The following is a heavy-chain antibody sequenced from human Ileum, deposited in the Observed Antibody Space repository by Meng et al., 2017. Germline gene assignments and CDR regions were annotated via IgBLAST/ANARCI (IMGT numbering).Heavy chain of an antibody. J-gene: IGHJ4*02. Sequence: QESGTGLVGPSGPLSLTCAFSGRSISGSDWWSWVRQPPGKGLEWIAEMNLGGSPNYNPSLKSRVTMSVDKSNDHLSLQLTSVTAADTAVYYCAHIFDSWGQGTLVTVSS. CDR2: MNLGGSP. CDR1: GRSISGSDW. CDR3: AHIFDS. V-gene: IGHV4-4*02.